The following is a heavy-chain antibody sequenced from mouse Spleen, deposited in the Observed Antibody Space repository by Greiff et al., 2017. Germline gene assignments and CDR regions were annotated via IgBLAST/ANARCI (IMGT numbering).Heavy chain of an antibody. CDR1: GFTFSDYG. J-gene: IGHJ4*01. Sequence: EVKLVESGGGLVKPGGSLKLSCAASGFTFSDYGMAWVRQAPGKGPEWVAFISNLAYSIYYADTVTGRFTISRENAKNTLYLEMSSLRSEDTAMYYCARRAYGSSNYYAMDYWGQGTSVTVSS. V-gene: IGHV5-15*01. CDR2: ISNLAYSI. D-gene: IGHD1-1*01. CDR3: ARRAYGSSNYYAMDY.